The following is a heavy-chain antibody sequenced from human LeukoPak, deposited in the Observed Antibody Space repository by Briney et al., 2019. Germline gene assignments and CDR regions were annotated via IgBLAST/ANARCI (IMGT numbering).Heavy chain of an antibody. CDR2: ISYDGSNK. CDR3: AFQLAAYFFDY. J-gene: IGHJ4*02. V-gene: IGHV3-30-3*01. D-gene: IGHD1-1*01. CDR1: GFTFSSYA. Sequence: GRSLRLSCAASGFTFSSYAMHWVRQAPGRGLEWVAVISYDGSNKYYADSVKGRFTISRDNSKNTLYLQMNSLRAEDTAVYYCAFQLAAYFFDYWGQGTLVTVSS.